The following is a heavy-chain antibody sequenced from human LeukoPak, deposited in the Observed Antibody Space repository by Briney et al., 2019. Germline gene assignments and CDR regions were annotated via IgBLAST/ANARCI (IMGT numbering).Heavy chain of an antibody. CDR1: GFTFSSYS. J-gene: IGHJ4*02. CDR2: ISSSSSYI. CDR3: ARGYYYGSGSYYPPYYFDY. D-gene: IGHD3-10*01. Sequence: GGSLRLSCAASGFTFSSYSMNWVRQAPGKGLEWVSSISSSSSYIYYVDSVKGRFTISRDNAKNSLYLQMNSLRAEDTAVYYCARGYYYGSGSYYPPYYFDYWGQGTLVTVSS. V-gene: IGHV3-21*01.